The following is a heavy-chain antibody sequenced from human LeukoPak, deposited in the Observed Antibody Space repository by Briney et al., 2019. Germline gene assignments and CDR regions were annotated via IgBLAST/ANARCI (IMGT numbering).Heavy chain of an antibody. V-gene: IGHV4-4*09. D-gene: IGHD1-1*01. J-gene: IGHJ6*03. CDR1: GGSISSYY. CDR3: ASSLRTHYYYYMDV. Sequence: SETPSLTCTVSGGSISSYYWSWIRQPPGKGLEWIGYIYTSGSTNYNPSLKSRVTISVDTSKNQFSLKLSSVTAADTAVYYCASSLRTHYYYYMDVWGKGTTVTVS. CDR2: IYTSGST.